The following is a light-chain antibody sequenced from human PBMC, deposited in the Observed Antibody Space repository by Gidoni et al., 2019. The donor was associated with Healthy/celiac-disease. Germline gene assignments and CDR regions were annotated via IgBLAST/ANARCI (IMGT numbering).Light chain of an antibody. CDR2: GAS. V-gene: IGKV3-15*01. CDR3: QQNNNWPPLT. CDR1: QSVSSN. J-gene: IGKJ4*01. Sequence: MPHSPATLSVSPGARATLSCSASQSVSSNLAWYQQKPGKAPRLLLYGASTRATGIPARCSGSGSGTEFTLTISSMQSEDFAVYYCQQNNNWPPLTFXGXTKVEIK.